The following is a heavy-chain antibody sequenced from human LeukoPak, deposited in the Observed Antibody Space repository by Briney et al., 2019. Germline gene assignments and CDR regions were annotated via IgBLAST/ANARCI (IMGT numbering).Heavy chain of an antibody. J-gene: IGHJ4*02. V-gene: IGHV3-30-3*01. CDR3: ARDADGVVDY. CDR2: ISYDGSNK. D-gene: IGHD3-10*01. Sequence: ERSLRLSCAASGFTFSNYPIHWVRQAPGKGLEWVALISYDGSNKYYADSVKGRFTISRDNSKNTLYLQMNSLRAEDTAVYYCARDADGVVDYWGQGALVSVSS. CDR1: GFTFSNYP.